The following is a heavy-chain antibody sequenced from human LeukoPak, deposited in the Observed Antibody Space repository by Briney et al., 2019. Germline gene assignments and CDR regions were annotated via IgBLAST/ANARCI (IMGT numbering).Heavy chain of an antibody. V-gene: IGHV4-59*12. D-gene: IGHD4-11*01. Sequence: SETLSLTCTVSGGSINNYYWNWIRQSPGKGLEWMGSIYYTGGTNNNPSLEGRVTLSVDTSKNQFSLKLTSVTASDTAVYYCARVNTDYRGSLDYWGQGTLVTVSS. CDR2: IYYTGGT. CDR3: ARVNTDYRGSLDY. CDR1: GGSINNYY. J-gene: IGHJ4*02.